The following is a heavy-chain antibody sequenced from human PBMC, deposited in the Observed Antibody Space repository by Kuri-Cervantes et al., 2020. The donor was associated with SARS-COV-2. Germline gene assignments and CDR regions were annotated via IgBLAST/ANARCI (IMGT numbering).Heavy chain of an antibody. D-gene: IGHD3-3*01. CDR2: IYTSGST. V-gene: IGHV4-61*02. J-gene: IGHJ4*02. Sequence: CTVSGGSLSSGSYYCSWIRQPAGKGLDGIGRIYTSGSTSYNPPLKSRVTISVDTSKNQFSLKLSTVTGADTAVYYCAGGTRRHYDFWSGYFSPALDYWGQGTLVTVSS. CDR3: AGGTRRHYDFWSGYFSPALDY. CDR1: GGSLSSGSYY.